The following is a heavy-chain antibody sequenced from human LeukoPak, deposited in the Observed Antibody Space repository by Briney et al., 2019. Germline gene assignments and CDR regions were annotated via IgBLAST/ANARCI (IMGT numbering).Heavy chain of an antibody. D-gene: IGHD1-26*01. CDR3: ACGTYYYFDY. J-gene: IGHJ4*02. CDR2: IHYGGST. Sequence: SETLSLTCTVSDASISSYYWSLIRQPPGKGLEWIGYIHYGGSTNYNPSLKSRVTISVDTSKNQFSLNLNSVTAADTALYYCACGTYYYFDYWGRGTLVTVSS. CDR1: DASISSYY. V-gene: IGHV4-59*01.